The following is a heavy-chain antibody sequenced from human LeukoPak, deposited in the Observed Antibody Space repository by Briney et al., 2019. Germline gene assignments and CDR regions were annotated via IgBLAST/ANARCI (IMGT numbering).Heavy chain of an antibody. CDR2: ISSSSSYI. CDR1: GFTFSSYS. J-gene: IGHJ4*02. Sequence: PGGSLRLSCAASGFTFSSYSMNWVRQAPGKGLEWVSSISSSSSYIYYADSMKGRFTISRDNAKKSLYLQMNSLRAEDTAVYYCAKDLQVTPDYWGQGTLVTVSS. V-gene: IGHV3-21*01. CDR3: AKDLQVTPDY. D-gene: IGHD2-21*02.